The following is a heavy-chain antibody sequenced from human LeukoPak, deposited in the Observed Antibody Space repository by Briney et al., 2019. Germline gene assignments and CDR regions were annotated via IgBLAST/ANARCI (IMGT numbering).Heavy chain of an antibody. CDR2: INPSGGST. D-gene: IGHD4-17*01. CDR1: GYTFTSYY. CDR3: ARHRSPSLSPLYSDRTHDY. Sequence: ASVKVSCKASGYTFTSYYMHWVRQAPGQGLEWMGIINPSGGSTSYAQKFQGRVTMTRDTSTSTVYMELSSLRSEDTAVYYRARHRSPSLSPLYSDRTHDYWGQGTLVTVSS. V-gene: IGHV1-46*01. J-gene: IGHJ4*02.